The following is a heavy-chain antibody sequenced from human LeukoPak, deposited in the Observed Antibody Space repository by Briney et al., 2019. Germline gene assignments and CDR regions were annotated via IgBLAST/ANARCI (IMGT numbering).Heavy chain of an antibody. V-gene: IGHV4-34*01. D-gene: IGHD6-13*01. CDR3: ATGGSSGWYYFDY. J-gene: IGHJ4*02. Sequence: SETLSLTCAVYGGSFSAYYWSWIRQSPGKGLEWIGEMNHSGSTNYNPSLKSRVTISVDTSKNQFSLKLNSVTAADTAVYYCATGGSSGWYYFDYWGQGTLVTVSS. CDR2: MNHSGST. CDR1: GGSFSAYY.